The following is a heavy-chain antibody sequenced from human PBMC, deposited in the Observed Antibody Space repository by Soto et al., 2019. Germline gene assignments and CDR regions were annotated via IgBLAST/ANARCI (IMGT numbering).Heavy chain of an antibody. V-gene: IGHV4-59*01. CDR2: MHSTGRA. D-gene: IGHD1-26*01. Sequence: PSETLSLTCSVSGASMNDYYGSWVRQPPGKGLEWIGYMHSTGRANSNSSLNSRVSISVDTSKNRFSLSLTSVTPADTAVYYCVRSGHSFVGAMWGRGILVTVSS. CDR1: GASMNDYY. J-gene: IGHJ4*02. CDR3: VRSGHSFVGAM.